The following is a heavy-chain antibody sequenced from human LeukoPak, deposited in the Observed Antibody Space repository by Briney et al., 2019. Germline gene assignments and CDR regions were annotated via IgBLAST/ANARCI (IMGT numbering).Heavy chain of an antibody. D-gene: IGHD6-13*01. CDR1: GGSFSGYY. J-gene: IGHJ4*02. Sequence: SETLSLTCAVYGGSFSGYYWSWLRQPPGKGLEWIGEINHSGSTNYNPSLKSRVTISVDTSKNQFSLKLSSVTAADTAVYYCARGLFGIAAAAPFDYWGQGTLVTVSS. V-gene: IGHV4-34*01. CDR2: INHSGST. CDR3: ARGLFGIAAAAPFDY.